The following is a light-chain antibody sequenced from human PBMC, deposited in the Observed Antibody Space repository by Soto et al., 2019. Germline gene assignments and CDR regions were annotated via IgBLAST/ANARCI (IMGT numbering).Light chain of an antibody. V-gene: IGKV1-5*01. CDR2: DAS. Sequence: DIQMTQSPSTLSASVGDRVTITCRASQSISNWLAWYQQKPGKAPKLLIYDASSLESGVPSRSSGSGSGTEFTLTISSLQPDDFATYYCQQYKSYSRTFGQGTKVDIK. J-gene: IGKJ1*01. CDR1: QSISNW. CDR3: QQYKSYSRT.